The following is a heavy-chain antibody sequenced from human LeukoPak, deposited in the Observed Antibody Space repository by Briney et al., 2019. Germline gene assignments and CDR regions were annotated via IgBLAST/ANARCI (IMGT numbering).Heavy chain of an antibody. J-gene: IGHJ4*02. CDR3: AREGRDGYNLGFDY. CDR2: INPYSGGT. CDR1: GYSENFYG. D-gene: IGHD5-24*01. Sequence: ASVKVSCKTSGYSENFYGITWVRQAPGQGLEWMGWINPYSGGTNYAQKFQGRVTMTRDTSISTAYMELSRLRSDDTAVYYCAREGRDGYNLGFDYWGQGTLVTVSS. V-gene: IGHV1-2*02.